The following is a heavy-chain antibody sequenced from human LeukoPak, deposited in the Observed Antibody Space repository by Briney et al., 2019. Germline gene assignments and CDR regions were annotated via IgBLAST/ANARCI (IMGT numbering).Heavy chain of an antibody. D-gene: IGHD2/OR15-2a*01. J-gene: IGHJ4*02. CDR1: GFTFSTYW. V-gene: IGHV3-7*05. Sequence: GKSLRLSCAASGFTFSTYWMSWVRQAPGKGLEWAANIKQDGNEKYYVDSVKGRFTISRDNAKNSLYLQMNSLRAEDTAVYFCARDPRGIYYFYPFDYWGQGTLVTVSS. CDR3: ARDPRGIYYFYPFDY. CDR2: IKQDGNEK.